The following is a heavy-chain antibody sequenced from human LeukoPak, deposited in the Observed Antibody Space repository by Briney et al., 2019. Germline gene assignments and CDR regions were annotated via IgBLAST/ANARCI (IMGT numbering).Heavy chain of an antibody. CDR1: GYSISNGYY. CDR3: ARDTTGLGNYFAS. CDR2: IYRTGST. Sequence: KTSGTLSLTCTVSGYSISNGYYWGWVRQPPGKGLEWLGSIYRTGSTYYTPSLKSRVTISVDKSKNKFSLKLGSVTAADTAVYYCARDTTGLGNYFASWGQGTLVTVSS. D-gene: IGHD4-17*01. J-gene: IGHJ4*02. V-gene: IGHV4-38-2*02.